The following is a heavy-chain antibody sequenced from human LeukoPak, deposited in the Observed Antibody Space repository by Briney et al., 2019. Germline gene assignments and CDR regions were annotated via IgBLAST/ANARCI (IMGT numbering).Heavy chain of an antibody. CDR1: GVSISTSTHY. CDR2: MFYRGST. Sequence: SETLSLTCTVSGVSISTSTHYWAWIRQPPGKGLEWIASMFYRGSTYYNASLRSRVTLSVDTSMNQFSLKLSSVTASDTATFYCVRQGGWEGAASLIEFWGQGTLVTVSS. J-gene: IGHJ4*02. CDR3: VRQGGWEGAASLIEF. V-gene: IGHV4-39*01. D-gene: IGHD1-26*01.